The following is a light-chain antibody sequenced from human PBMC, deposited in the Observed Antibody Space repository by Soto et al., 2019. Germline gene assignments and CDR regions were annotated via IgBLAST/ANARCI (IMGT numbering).Light chain of an antibody. Sequence: EIVMTQSPATLSVSPGERATLSCRASQSVSSNLAWYQQKPGQAPRLLIYGAFTRATGIPPRFSGSGSGTEFTPTISSLQSEDFAVYYCQQYNNWPPTWTFGQGTKVEIK. V-gene: IGKV3-15*01. CDR1: QSVSSN. J-gene: IGKJ1*01. CDR3: QQYNNWPPTWT. CDR2: GAF.